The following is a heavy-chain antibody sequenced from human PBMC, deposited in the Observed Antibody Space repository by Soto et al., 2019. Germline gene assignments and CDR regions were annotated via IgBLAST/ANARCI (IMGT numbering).Heavy chain of an antibody. CDR1: GGSISSSNW. J-gene: IGHJ6*02. CDR2: IYHSGST. D-gene: IGHD2-15*01. V-gene: IGHV4-4*02. CDR3: GAATGYYYGMDV. Sequence: SETLSLTCAVSGGSISSSNWCSWVRQPPGKGLEWIGEIYHSGSTSYNPSLKSRVTISVDKSKNQFSLKLSSVTAADTAVYYCGAATGYYYGMDVWGQGTTVTVSS.